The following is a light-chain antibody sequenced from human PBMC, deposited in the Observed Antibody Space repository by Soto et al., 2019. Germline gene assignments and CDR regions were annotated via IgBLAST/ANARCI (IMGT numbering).Light chain of an antibody. CDR3: QQYNSYQYT. V-gene: IGKV1-5*01. J-gene: IGKJ2*01. Sequence: DIQMTQSPSTLSASVGDRVTITCRASQSISSWLAWYQQRPGKAPKLLIFDVSNLESGVPSRFSGSGSGTEFTLTISSLQPDDFATYYCQQYNSYQYTFGQGTKLESK. CDR2: DVS. CDR1: QSISSW.